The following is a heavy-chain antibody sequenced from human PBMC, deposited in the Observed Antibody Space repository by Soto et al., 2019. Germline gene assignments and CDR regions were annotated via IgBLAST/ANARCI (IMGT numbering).Heavy chain of an antibody. Sequence: VQLVESGGGVVQPGRSLRLSCAASGFTFSHYGIHWVRQAPGKGLEWVGRIKSKSAGETTDYADPVKGRFTISRDDSKDTLYLHMDSLETGDTAVYYCSTGSPFSGSVFDYWGQGTLVTVSS. CDR1: GFTFSHYG. D-gene: IGHD1-26*01. CDR2: IKSKSAGETT. CDR3: STGSPFSGSVFDY. J-gene: IGHJ4*02. V-gene: IGHV3-15*05.